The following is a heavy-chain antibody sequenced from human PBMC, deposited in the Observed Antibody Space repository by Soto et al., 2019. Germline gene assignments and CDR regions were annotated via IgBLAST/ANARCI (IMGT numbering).Heavy chain of an antibody. J-gene: IGHJ1*01. D-gene: IGHD6-19*01. CDR3: AAAIGVTESAYFHH. V-gene: IGHV5-51*01. CDR2: IYPSDSDT. CDR1: GFTSNINW. Sequence: GEALKISCKGSGFTSNINWIAWVRQMPGKGLEWMGIIYPSDSDTRYGPSFQGQVTISADKSISTAYLQWTSLKASDTATYYCAAAIGVTESAYFHHWGQGTRVTVSS.